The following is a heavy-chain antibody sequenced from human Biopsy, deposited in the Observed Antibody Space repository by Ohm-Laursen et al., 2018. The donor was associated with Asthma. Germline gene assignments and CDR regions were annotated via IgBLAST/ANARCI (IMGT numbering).Heavy chain of an antibody. CDR2: IYSGGTS. D-gene: IGHD6-19*01. V-gene: IGHV3-53*01. Sequence: SLRLSCAASGFTVSRDHMFWVRQAPGKGLAWVSVIYSGGTSDTEDSVRGRFTISRDFYKNTLYLQMDSLRAEDTAVYYCGRGDSSGWSHYYFDYWGQGTLVTVSS. CDR3: GRGDSSGWSHYYFDY. J-gene: IGHJ4*02. CDR1: GFTVSRDH.